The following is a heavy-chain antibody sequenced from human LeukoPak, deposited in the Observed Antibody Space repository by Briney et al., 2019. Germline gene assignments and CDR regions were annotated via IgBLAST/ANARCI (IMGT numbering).Heavy chain of an antibody. CDR2: AFYSGRA. Sequence: SETLSLTCSVSGGSISSESYYWGWIRRSPGKGLEWIGNAFYSGRAYYNPSLKSRVTISVDTSKSQFSLKVTSAIAADTAVYYCAGSFGAATGSLDYWGQGIPVTVSS. CDR1: GGSISSESYY. D-gene: IGHD3-16*01. V-gene: IGHV4-39*01. CDR3: AGSFGAATGSLDY. J-gene: IGHJ4*02.